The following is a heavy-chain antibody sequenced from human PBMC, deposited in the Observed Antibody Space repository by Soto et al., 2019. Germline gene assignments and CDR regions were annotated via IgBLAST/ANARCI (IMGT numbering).Heavy chain of an antibody. V-gene: IGHV1-46*01. CDR2: INPSDGRT. CDR1: GCTFTNYY. J-gene: IGHJ4*02. CDR3: ARVSGSYWPFDY. D-gene: IGHD1-26*01. Sequence: ASVKVSCKASGCTFTNYYIHWVRQAPVQGPEWMGIINPSDGRTTYTQKFQGRVTMIRDTSTSTVYMELSSLTSEDTAVYYCARVSGSYWPFDYWGQGTLVTVSS.